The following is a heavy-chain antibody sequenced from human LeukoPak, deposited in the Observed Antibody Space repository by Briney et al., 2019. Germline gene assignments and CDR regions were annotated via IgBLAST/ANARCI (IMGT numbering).Heavy chain of an antibody. J-gene: IGHJ4*02. Sequence: SETLSLTCAVSGYSISSGYYWGWIRQPPGKGLEWIGSIYHSGSTYYNPSLKSRVAISVDTSKNQFSLKLSSVTAADTAVYYCARGGPYYDSSGYHFDYWGQGTLVTVSS. CDR1: GYSISSGYY. V-gene: IGHV4-38-2*01. CDR2: IYHSGST. CDR3: ARGGPYYDSSGYHFDY. D-gene: IGHD3-22*01.